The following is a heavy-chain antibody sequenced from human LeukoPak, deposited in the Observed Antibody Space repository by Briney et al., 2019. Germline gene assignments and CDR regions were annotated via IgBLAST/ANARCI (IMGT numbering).Heavy chain of an antibody. J-gene: IGHJ4*02. CDR3: ARVGYGSGSYCKTFDY. CDR1: GGSISSSNW. D-gene: IGHD3-10*01. V-gene: IGHV4-4*02. CDR2: IYHSGST. Sequence: SGTLSLTCAVSGGSISSSNWWSWVRQPPGKGLEWIGEIYHSGSTNYNPSLKSRVTISVDKSKNQFSLKLSSVTAADTAVYYCARVGYGSGSYCKTFDYWGQGTLVTVPS.